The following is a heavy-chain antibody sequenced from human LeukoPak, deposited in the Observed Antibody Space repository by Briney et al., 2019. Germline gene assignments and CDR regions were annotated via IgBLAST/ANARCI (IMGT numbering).Heavy chain of an antibody. CDR3: ARVWSAEHAFDI. J-gene: IGHJ3*02. Sequence: PGGSLRLSCAASGFTFSSYAMHWVRQAPGKGLEYVSAISSNGGSTYYANSVKGRFTISRDNSKNTLYLQMGSLRAEDMAVYYCARVWSAEHAFDIWGQGTMVTVPS. CDR1: GFTFSSYA. CDR2: ISSNGGST. D-gene: IGHD3-16*01. V-gene: IGHV3-64*01.